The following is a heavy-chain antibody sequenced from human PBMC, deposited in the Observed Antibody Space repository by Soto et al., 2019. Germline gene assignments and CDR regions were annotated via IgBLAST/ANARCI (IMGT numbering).Heavy chain of an antibody. CDR1: GGTFSSYA. CDR3: ARDHSSSVAYYYYGMDI. J-gene: IGHJ6*02. CDR2: IIPIFGTA. V-gene: IGHV1-69*13. D-gene: IGHD6-6*01. Sequence: SVKVSCKASGGTFSSYAISWVRQAPGQGLEWMGGIIPIFGTANYAQKFQGRVTITADESTSTAYMELSSLRSEDTAVYYCARDHSSSVAYYYYGMDIWGQGTTVTVSS.